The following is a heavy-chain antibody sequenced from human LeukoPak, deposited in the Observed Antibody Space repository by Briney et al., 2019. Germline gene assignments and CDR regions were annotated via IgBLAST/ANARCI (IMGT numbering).Heavy chain of an antibody. D-gene: IGHD3-10*01. J-gene: IGHJ4*02. V-gene: IGHV4-34*01. CDR2: INHSGST. CDR3: ARGRVYYYGSGTYPLFDY. Sequence: SETLSLTCAVYGGSFSGYYWSWIRQPPGKGLEWIGEINHSGSTNYNPSLKSRVTISVDTSKNQFSLKLSSVTAADTAVYYCARGRVYYYGSGTYPLFDYWAQVTLVTVSS. CDR1: GGSFSGYY.